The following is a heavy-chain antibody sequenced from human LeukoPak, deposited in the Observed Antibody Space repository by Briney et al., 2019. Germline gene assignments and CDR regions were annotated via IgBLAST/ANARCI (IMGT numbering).Heavy chain of an antibody. CDR2: IWSDGNNK. V-gene: IGHV3-33*06. CDR3: AKHGPVPGVGYFAFDY. D-gene: IGHD1-26*01. CDR1: GFTLSRYG. Sequence: PGRSLRLSCAASGFTLSRYGMHWVRQAPGKGLEWVADIWSDGNNKYYADSVSGRFTISRDNSKNTLYLQMNSLRAEDTAVYYCAKHGPVPGVGYFAFDYWGQGTLVAVSS. J-gene: IGHJ4*02.